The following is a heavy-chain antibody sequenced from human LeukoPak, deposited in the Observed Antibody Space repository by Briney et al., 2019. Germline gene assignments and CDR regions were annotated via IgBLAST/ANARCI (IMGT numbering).Heavy chain of an antibody. CDR3: AKDGGYSSGWSDFDY. V-gene: IGHV3-30*18. CDR1: GFTFSSYG. Sequence: PGGSLRLSCAASGFTFSSYGMHWVRQAPGKGLEWVAVISYDGSNKYYADSVKGRFTISRDNSKNTLYLQMNSLRAEDTAVYYCAKDGGYSSGWSDFDYWGQGTLVTVSS. CDR2: ISYDGSNK. J-gene: IGHJ4*02. D-gene: IGHD6-19*01.